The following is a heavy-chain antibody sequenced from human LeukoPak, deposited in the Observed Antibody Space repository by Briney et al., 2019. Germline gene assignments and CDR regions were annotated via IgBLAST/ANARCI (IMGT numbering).Heavy chain of an antibody. CDR3: ARIGYCSSTSCLGFDY. Sequence: PGGSLRLSCAASGFTFSSYWMSWVRQAPGKGLEWVSSISSSSSYIYYADSVKGRFTISRDNAKNSLYLQMNSLRAENTAVYYCARIGYCSSTSCLGFDYWGQGTLVTVSS. V-gene: IGHV3-21*01. CDR1: GFTFSSYW. D-gene: IGHD2-2*01. CDR2: ISSSSSYI. J-gene: IGHJ4*02.